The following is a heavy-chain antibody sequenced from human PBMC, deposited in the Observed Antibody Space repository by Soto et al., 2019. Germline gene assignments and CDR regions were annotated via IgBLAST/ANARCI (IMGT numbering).Heavy chain of an antibody. CDR2: IVVGSGNT. CDR3: AADYCSGGSCYSFDY. D-gene: IGHD2-15*01. Sequence: SRKVSCKASGFTFTSSAVQWVRQARGQRLEWIGWIVVGSGNTNYAQKFQERVTITRDMSTSTAYMELSSLRSEDTAVYYCAADYCSGGSCYSFDYWGQGTLVTVSS. J-gene: IGHJ4*02. V-gene: IGHV1-58*01. CDR1: GFTFTSSA.